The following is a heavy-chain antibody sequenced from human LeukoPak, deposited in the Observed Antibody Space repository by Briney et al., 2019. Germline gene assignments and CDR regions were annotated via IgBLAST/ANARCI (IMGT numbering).Heavy chain of an antibody. CDR3: ARCSSTSCYGWFDP. CDR1: DYSINSGYY. V-gene: IGHV4-4*07. Sequence: SETLSLTCIVSDYSINSGYYWSWIRQPAGKGLEWIGRIYTCGSTNYNPSLKSRVTMSVDTSKNQFSLKLSSVTAADTAVYYCARCSSTSCYGWFDPWGQGTLVTVSS. D-gene: IGHD2-2*01. J-gene: IGHJ5*02. CDR2: IYTCGST.